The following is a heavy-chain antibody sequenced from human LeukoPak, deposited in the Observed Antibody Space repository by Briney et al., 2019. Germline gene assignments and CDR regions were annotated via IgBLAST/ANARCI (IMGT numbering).Heavy chain of an antibody. Sequence: GRSLRLSCAASGFTFSSYGMHWVRQAPGKGLEWVAVIWYDGSNKYYADSVKGRFTISRDNSKNTLYLQMNSLKAEDTAVYYCAKAVTPRRIQLWKDYWGQGALVTVSS. CDR2: IWYDGSNK. V-gene: IGHV3-33*06. D-gene: IGHD5-18*01. CDR1: GFTFSSYG. J-gene: IGHJ4*02. CDR3: AKAVTPRRIQLWKDY.